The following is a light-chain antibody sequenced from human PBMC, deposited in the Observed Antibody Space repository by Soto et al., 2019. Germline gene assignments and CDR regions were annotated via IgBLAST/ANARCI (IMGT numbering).Light chain of an antibody. Sequence: EIVLTQSPATLSLSPGKRATLSCRASQTITTELAWYQQKPGQPPRLLIYDASNRATGIPARFSGSGSGTGFPLTIRSLEPDDFVVYYCQQRHSWPRTFGQGTKVEI. CDR2: DAS. V-gene: IGKV3-11*01. CDR3: QQRHSWPRT. CDR1: QTITTE. J-gene: IGKJ1*01.